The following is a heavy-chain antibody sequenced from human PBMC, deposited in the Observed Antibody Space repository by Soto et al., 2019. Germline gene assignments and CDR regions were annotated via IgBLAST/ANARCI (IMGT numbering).Heavy chain of an antibody. CDR2: IYNTGIT. J-gene: IGHJ5*02. Sequence: QVQLQESGPGLVKHSQTLSLTCTVSGGSISSGGCYWNWIRQHPGKGLEWIGYIYNTGITYYNPSLKSRLTISADTSKNQFSLKLTSVTAADTAVYYCARWMNNDSVVNWFDPWGQGTLVTVSS. V-gene: IGHV4-31*03. CDR3: ARWMNNDSVVNWFDP. D-gene: IGHD2-15*01. CDR1: GGSISSGGCY.